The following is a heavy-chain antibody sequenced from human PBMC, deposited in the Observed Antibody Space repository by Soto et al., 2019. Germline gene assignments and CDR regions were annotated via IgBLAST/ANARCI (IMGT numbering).Heavy chain of an antibody. Sequence: SETLSLTCTVSGGSISSYYWSWIRQPPGKGLEWIGYIYYSGSTNYNPSLKSRVTISVDTSKNQFSLKLSSVTAADTAVYYCARQLQTGYYYYMDVWGKGTTVTVSS. J-gene: IGHJ6*03. V-gene: IGHV4-59*08. CDR1: GGSISSYY. CDR3: ARQLQTGYYYYMDV. D-gene: IGHD4-4*01. CDR2: IYYSGST.